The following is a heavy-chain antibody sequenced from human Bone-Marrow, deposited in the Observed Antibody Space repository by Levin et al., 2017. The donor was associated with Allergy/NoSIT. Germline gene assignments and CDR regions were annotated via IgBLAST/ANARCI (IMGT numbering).Heavy chain of an antibody. CDR2: ISGTGGTT. CDR1: GFTFSTYA. CDR3: ATANAYSNDYSFPALYYSYYSCMDV. J-gene: IGHJ6*02. V-gene: IGHV3-23*01. Sequence: GGSLRLSCAASGFTFSTYAMTWVRQAPGKGLEWVSGISGTGGTTDYADSVKGRFTISRDNSKNTLDLQMNSLRPEDTAVYYCATANAYSNDYSFPALYYSYYSCMDVWGQGTTVTVSS. D-gene: IGHD3-22*01.